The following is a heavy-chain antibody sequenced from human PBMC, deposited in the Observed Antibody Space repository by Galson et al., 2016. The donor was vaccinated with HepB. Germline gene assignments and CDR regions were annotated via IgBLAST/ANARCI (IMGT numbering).Heavy chain of an antibody. Sequence: SVKVSCKASGYTYRNYGLSWVRQAPGQGLEWMGWISAYNGNTDYAQKFQGRVTMTTDTSTSTAYMELRSLRSDDTAAYYCARDTSPYSSGTPHFDYWGQGTLVTVSS. CDR3: ARDTSPYSSGTPHFDY. V-gene: IGHV1-18*04. CDR2: ISAYNGNT. D-gene: IGHD6-19*01. J-gene: IGHJ4*02. CDR1: GYTYRNYG.